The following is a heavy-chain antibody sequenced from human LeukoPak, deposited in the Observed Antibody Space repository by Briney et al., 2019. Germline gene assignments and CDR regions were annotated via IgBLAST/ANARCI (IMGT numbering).Heavy chain of an antibody. J-gene: IGHJ4*02. V-gene: IGHV3-53*01. CDR2: IYSGGST. CDR1: GFTFNIYG. D-gene: IGHD3-10*01. CDR3: ARVGGH. Sequence: GGSLRLSCAASGFTFNIYGMNWVRQAPGKGLEWVSVIYSGGSTYYAESVRGRFTISRDNSKNTLYLQMNSLRVEDTAVYYCARVGGHWGQGTLVTVSS.